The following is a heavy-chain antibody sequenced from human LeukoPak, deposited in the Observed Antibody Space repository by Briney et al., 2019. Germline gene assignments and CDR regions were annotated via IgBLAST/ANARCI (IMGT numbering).Heavy chain of an antibody. CDR1: GFTFSSYS. Sequence: GGSLRLSCAASGFTFSSYSMNWVRQAPGKGLEWVSSISSSSSYIYYADSVKGRFTISRDDAKNSLYLQMNSLRAEDTAVYYCARDYITMVRGVSDYWGQGTLVTVSS. D-gene: IGHD3-10*01. CDR2: ISSSSSYI. V-gene: IGHV3-21*01. J-gene: IGHJ4*02. CDR3: ARDYITMVRGVSDY.